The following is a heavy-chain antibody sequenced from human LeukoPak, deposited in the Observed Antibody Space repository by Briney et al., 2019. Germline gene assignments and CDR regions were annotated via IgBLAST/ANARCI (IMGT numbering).Heavy chain of an antibody. D-gene: IGHD3-10*01. J-gene: IGHJ4*02. CDR2: IYYSGST. V-gene: IGHV4-59*01. CDR3: ARFDWFGELFDY. CDR1: GGSISSYY. Sequence: PSETLSLTCTVSGGSISSYYWSWIRQPPGKGLEWIGYIYYSGSTNYNPSLKSRVTISVDTSKNQFSLKLSSVTAADTAVYYCARFDWFGELFDYWGQGTLVTVSS.